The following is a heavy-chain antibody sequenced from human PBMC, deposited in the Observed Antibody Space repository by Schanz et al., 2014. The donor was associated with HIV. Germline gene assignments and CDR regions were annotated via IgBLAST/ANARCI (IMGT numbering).Heavy chain of an antibody. D-gene: IGHD3-22*01. CDR2: ISESGGRS. CDR3: AKPEYDSRGNSQSHFDY. V-gene: IGHV3-23*01. Sequence: EVQLLDSGGGLVQPGGSLRLSCVASGFTFNNYAMTWVRQAPGKGLEWVSSISESGGRSYYADSVNGRFTISRDNSKNTLSLQMTTLRIDDTAVYYCAKPEYDSRGNSQSHFDYWGQGTLVTVSS. J-gene: IGHJ4*02. CDR1: GFTFNNYA.